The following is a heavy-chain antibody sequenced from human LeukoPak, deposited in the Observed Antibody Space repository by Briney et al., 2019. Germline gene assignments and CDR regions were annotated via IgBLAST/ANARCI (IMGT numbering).Heavy chain of an antibody. CDR1: GFTFSRYS. CDR3: ARDRGIAVAGIFDY. CDR2: ISSGSSYI. D-gene: IGHD6-19*01. J-gene: IGHJ4*02. V-gene: IGHV3-21*01. Sequence: GGSLRLSCAASGFTFSRYSMTWVRQAPGKGLEWVSSISSGSSYIYYADSVKGRFTISRDNAKNSLYLQMNSLRAEDTAVYYCARDRGIAVAGIFDYWGQGTLVTVSS.